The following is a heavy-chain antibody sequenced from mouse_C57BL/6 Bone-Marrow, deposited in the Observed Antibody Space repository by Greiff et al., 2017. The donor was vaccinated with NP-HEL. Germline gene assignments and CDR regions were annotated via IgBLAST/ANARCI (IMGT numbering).Heavy chain of an antibody. J-gene: IGHJ1*03. V-gene: IGHV3-6*01. CDR2: ISYDGST. Sequence: EVKLLESGPGLVKPSQSLSLTCSVTGYSITSGYYWNWIRQFPGNKLEWMGYISYDGSTKYNPSLKNRISITRDTSKNQFFLKLNSVTTEDTATYYCAREGPRYFDVWGTGTTVTVSS. D-gene: IGHD3-3*01. CDR3: AREGPRYFDV. CDR1: GYSITSGYY.